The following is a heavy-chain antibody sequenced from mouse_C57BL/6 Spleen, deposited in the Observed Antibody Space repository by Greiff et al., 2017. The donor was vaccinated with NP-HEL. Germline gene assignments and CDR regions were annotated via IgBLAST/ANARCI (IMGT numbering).Heavy chain of an antibody. CDR3: ASPSDYGDFDY. D-gene: IGHD3-2*02. J-gene: IGHJ2*01. V-gene: IGHV5-9*01. CDR2: ISGGGGYT. CDR1: GFTFSSYT. Sequence: EVMLVESGGGLVKPGGSLKLSCAASGFTFSSYTMSWVRQTPEKRLEWVATISGGGGYTYYPDSVKGRFTISRDNAKNNLYLQLRSMMSEDKALYYCASPSDYGDFDYWGQGTTLTVSS.